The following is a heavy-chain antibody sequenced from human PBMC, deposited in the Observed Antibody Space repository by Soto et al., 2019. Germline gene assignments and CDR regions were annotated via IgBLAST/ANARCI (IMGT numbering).Heavy chain of an antibody. Sequence: GSLRLSCVASGFTFSSYGMHWVRQAPGKGLEWVAVISYDGSNKYYADSVKGRFTISRDNSKNTLYLQMNSLRAEDTAVYYCAKENGAIYYFDYWGQGTLVTVSS. V-gene: IGHV3-30*18. CDR2: ISYDGSNK. CDR1: GFTFSSYG. D-gene: IGHD3-9*01. CDR3: AKENGAIYYFDY. J-gene: IGHJ4*02.